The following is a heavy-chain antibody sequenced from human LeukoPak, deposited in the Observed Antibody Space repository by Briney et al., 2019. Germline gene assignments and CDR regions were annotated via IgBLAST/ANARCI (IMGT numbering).Heavy chain of an antibody. Sequence: GWSLSLTFASTAFLYQDSGLSGVRQAPAKGLEGISGINWNGDTTVYADSVKGRFTISRDNAKNSLYLQMNSLRADDTAFYYCARQTRGYVYYFDYWGQGTLVTVSS. CDR1: AFLYQDSG. V-gene: IGHV3-20*03. D-gene: IGHD2-2*01. CDR3: ARQTRGYVYYFDY. CDR2: INWNGDTT. J-gene: IGHJ4*02.